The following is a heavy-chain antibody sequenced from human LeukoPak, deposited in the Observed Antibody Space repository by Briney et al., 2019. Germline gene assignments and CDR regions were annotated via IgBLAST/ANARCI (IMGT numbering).Heavy chain of an antibody. CDR2: ISSSSSYI. CDR1: GFTFSSYS. V-gene: IGHV3-21*01. Sequence: GGSLRLSCAASGFTFSSYSMNWVRQAPGKGLEWVSSISSSSSYIYYADSVKGRFTISRDNAKNSLYLQMNSLRAEDTAVYYCAKVPQPDYYFDYWGQGSLVTVSS. CDR3: AKVPQPDYYFDY. J-gene: IGHJ4*02.